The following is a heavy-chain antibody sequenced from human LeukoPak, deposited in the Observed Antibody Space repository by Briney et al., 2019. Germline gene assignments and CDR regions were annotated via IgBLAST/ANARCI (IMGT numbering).Heavy chain of an antibody. J-gene: IGHJ4*02. D-gene: IGHD1-26*01. CDR2: IKEDGSAK. CDR1: GFTFNNFW. CDR3: VRAGWELDY. V-gene: IGHV3-7*01. Sequence: GGSLRLSCAASGFTFNNFWMTWVRQAPGKGLEWVADIKEDGSAKFYVDSVKGRFTISRDNSKSSVYLQMDSLRVEDTAVYYCVRAGWELDYWGQGTLVTVSS.